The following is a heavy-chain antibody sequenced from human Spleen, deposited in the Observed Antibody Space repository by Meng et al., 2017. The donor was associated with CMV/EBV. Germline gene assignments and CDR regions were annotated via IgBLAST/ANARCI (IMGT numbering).Heavy chain of an antibody. CDR3: ARSPSRPNYGSGSYYPEFDY. J-gene: IGHJ4*02. V-gene: IGHV5-51*01. CDR1: GYSFTSYW. CDR2: IYPGDSDT. D-gene: IGHD3-10*01. Sequence: GGSLRLSCKGSGYSFTSYWIGWVRQMPGKGLEWMGIIYPGDSDTRYSPSFQGQVTISADKSISTAYLQWSSLKASDTAMYYCARSPSRPNYGSGSYYPEFDYWGQGTLVTVSS.